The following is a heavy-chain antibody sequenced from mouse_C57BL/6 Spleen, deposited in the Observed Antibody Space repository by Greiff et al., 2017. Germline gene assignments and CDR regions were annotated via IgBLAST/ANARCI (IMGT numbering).Heavy chain of an antibody. D-gene: IGHD2-4*01. CDR1: GFTFSSYA. J-gene: IGHJ2*01. Sequence: EVKLVESGGGLVKPGGSLKLSCAASGFTFSSYAMSWVRQTPEKRLEWVATISDGGSYTYYPDKVKGRFTISRENAKNNLYLQMSHLKSEDTAMYYCAREGDYDYFDCWAQGTTLTVSS. CDR3: AREGDYDYFDC. CDR2: ISDGGSYT. V-gene: IGHV5-4*01.